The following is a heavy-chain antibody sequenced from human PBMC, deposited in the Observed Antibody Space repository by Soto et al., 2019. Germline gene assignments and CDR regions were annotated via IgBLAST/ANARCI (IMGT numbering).Heavy chain of an antibody. CDR2: IYYSGST. Sequence: SETLSLTCTVSGGSISSGDYYWSWIRQPPGKGLEWIGYIYYSGSTYYNPSLKSRVTISVDTSKNQFSLKLSSVTAADTAVYYCATDCSGGSCYEYWGQGTLVTVSS. D-gene: IGHD2-15*01. CDR3: ATDCSGGSCYEY. V-gene: IGHV4-30-4*01. J-gene: IGHJ4*02. CDR1: GGSISSGDYY.